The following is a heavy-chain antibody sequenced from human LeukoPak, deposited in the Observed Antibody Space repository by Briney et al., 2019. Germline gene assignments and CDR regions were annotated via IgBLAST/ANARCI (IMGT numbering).Heavy chain of an antibody. D-gene: IGHD6-6*01. V-gene: IGHV3-33*01. J-gene: IGHJ4*02. CDR3: ARAPIAARTPLGVDY. Sequence: GGSLRLSCAASGFTFSSYGMHWVRQAPGKGLEWVAVIWYDGSNKYYADSVKGRFTISRDNSKNTLYLQMNSLRAEDTAVYYCARAPIAARTPLGVDYWGQGTLVTVSS. CDR2: IWYDGSNK. CDR1: GFTFSSYG.